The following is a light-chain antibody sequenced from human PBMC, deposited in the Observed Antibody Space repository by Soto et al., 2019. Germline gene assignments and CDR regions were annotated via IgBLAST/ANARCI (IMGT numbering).Light chain of an antibody. J-gene: IGLJ2*01. CDR2: EVS. CDR3: SSYAGSNNRVI. CDR1: SSTVGGHDY. V-gene: IGLV2-8*01. Sequence: QSVLTQPPSASGFPGQSVTISCTGTSSTVGGHDYVSWYQQHPGKAPKLMIYEVSKRPSGVPDRFSGSKSGNTASLTVSGLQAEDEADYYCSSYAGSNNRVIFGGGIKLTVL.